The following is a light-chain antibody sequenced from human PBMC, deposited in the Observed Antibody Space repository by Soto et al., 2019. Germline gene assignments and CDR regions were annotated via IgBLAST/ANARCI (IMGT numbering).Light chain of an antibody. CDR3: QVWDSDSDHQV. Sequence: SYELTQPPSVSVAPGKTATITCGGDNIGGKTVHWYQQKPGQAPVLIIYYDTHRPSGIPARLSGSNSGSTATLTISRVEAGDEADYYCQVWDSDSDHQVFGTGTKLTVL. CDR1: NIGGKT. CDR2: YDT. V-gene: IGLV3-21*04. J-gene: IGLJ1*01.